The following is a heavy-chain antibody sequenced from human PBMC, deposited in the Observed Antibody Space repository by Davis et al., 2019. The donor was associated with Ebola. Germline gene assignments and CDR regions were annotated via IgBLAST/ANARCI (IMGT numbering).Heavy chain of an antibody. J-gene: IGHJ6*02. D-gene: IGHD6-19*01. CDR2: IYPGDSDT. CDR1: GYSFTSYW. V-gene: IGHV5-51*01. Sequence: GESLKISCQGSGYSFTSYWIGWVRQMPGKGLGWMGFIYPGDSDTRYSPSFQGQVTIPADKSISTAYLQWSSLKASDTAMYYCARHPEVGAVAGGGMDVWGQGTTVTVSS. CDR3: ARHPEVGAVAGGGMDV.